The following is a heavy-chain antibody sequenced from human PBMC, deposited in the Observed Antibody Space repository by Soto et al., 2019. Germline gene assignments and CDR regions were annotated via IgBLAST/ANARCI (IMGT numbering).Heavy chain of an antibody. CDR3: AKRPDSGSGPYYFDY. V-gene: IGHV3-23*01. D-gene: IGHD1-26*01. CDR2: ISGSGGST. CDR1: GFTFSSYA. J-gene: IGHJ4*02. Sequence: GGSLRLSCAASGFTFSSYAMSWVRQAPGKGLEWVSVISGSGGSTYNADSVKGRFTISRDNSKNTLYLQMNSLRAEDTAVYYCAKRPDSGSGPYYFDYWGQGTLVTVSS.